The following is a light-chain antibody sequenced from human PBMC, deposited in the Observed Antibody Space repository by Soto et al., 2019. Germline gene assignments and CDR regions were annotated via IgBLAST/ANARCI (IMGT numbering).Light chain of an antibody. CDR3: SSYTSSSTLEYV. V-gene: IGLV2-14*01. CDR2: DVS. CDR1: SRDVCGYNY. Sequence: QSVLTQPASVSGSPGQSITISCTGTSRDVCGYNYVSWYQQHPGKAPKLMIYDVSNRPSGVSNRFSGSKSGNTASLTISGLQAEDEADYYCSSYTSSSTLEYVFGTGTQLTVL. J-gene: IGLJ1*01.